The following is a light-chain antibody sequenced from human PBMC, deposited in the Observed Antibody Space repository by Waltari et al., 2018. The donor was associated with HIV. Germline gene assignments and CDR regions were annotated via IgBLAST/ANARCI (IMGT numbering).Light chain of an antibody. CDR3: ISYRSGFTLM. V-gene: IGLV2-14*01. CDR2: EVT. Sequence: QSALTQPASVSGSPGQSITISCTGHSFDVGDSNYVSWYQQHPGKSPKRLIYEVTNRPSGVSNRFSGSKSGNTASLTISGLQAEDEADYYCISYRSGFTLMFGGGTKLTVL. J-gene: IGLJ3*02. CDR1: SFDVGDSNY.